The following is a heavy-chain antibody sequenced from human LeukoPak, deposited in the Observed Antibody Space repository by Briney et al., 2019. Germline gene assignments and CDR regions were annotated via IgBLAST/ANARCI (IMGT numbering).Heavy chain of an antibody. CDR1: GGSISSSTYF. Sequence: SETLSLTCSVSGGSISSSTYFWGWIRQPPGKGLEWIGSVYYSGNTYYNPSLKSRVTILVDTSKNQFSLKLSSVTAADTAVYYCARVGYSSSWYWTLFDYWGQGTLVTVSS. CDR3: ARVGYSSSWYWTLFDY. D-gene: IGHD6-13*01. J-gene: IGHJ4*02. V-gene: IGHV4-39*07. CDR2: VYYSGNT.